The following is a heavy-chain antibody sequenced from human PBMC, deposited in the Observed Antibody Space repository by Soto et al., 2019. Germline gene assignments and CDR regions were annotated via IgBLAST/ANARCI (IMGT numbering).Heavy chain of an antibody. CDR2: ISYDGSNK. CDR3: AKEWSYPEFDP. CDR1: GFTFRSYG. V-gene: IGHV3-30*18. D-gene: IGHD1-26*01. J-gene: IGHJ5*02. Sequence: QVQLVESGGGVVQPGRSLRLSCAASGFTFRSYGMHWVRQAPGKGLEWMEVISYDGSNKYYAYSVKGRFTISRDNSKNTLYLQMNSLRAEDTAVYYCAKEWSYPEFDPWGQGTLVTVSS.